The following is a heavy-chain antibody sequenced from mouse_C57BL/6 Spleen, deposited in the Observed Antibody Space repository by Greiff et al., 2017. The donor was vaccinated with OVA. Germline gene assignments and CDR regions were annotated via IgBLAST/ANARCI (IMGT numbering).Heavy chain of an antibody. CDR2: IDPETGGT. CDR1: GYTFTDYE. J-gene: IGHJ3*01. CDR3: TRITTVVKEFAY. D-gene: IGHD1-1*01. V-gene: IGHV1-15*01. Sequence: QVHVKQSGAELVRPGASVTLSCKASGYTFTDYEMHWVKQTPVHGLEWIGAIDPETGGTAYNQKFKGKAILTADKSSSTAYMELRSLTSEDSAVYYCTRITTVVKEFAYWGQGTLVTVSA.